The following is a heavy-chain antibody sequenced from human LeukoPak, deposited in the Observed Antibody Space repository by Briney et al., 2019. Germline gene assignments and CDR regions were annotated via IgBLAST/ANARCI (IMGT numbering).Heavy chain of an antibody. CDR3: AREPIHNWNLYYFDY. D-gene: IGHD1-7*01. Sequence: GGSLRLSCAASGFTFSHYFMNWVRQVPGKGLEWVANIKQDGSEKYYVDSVKGRFTISRDNAKNSLYLQMNSLRAEDTAVYYCAREPIHNWNLYYFDYWGQGTLVTVSS. J-gene: IGHJ4*02. CDR2: IKQDGSEK. V-gene: IGHV3-7*01. CDR1: GFTFSHYF.